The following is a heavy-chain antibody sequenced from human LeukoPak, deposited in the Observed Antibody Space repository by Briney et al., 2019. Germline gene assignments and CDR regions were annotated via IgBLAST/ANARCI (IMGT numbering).Heavy chain of an antibody. D-gene: IGHD5-12*01. Sequence: PSQTLSLTCTVSGGSISSGGYYWSWIRQHPGKDLEWIGYIYYSGSTYYNPSLKSRVTISVDTSKNQFSLKLSSVTAADTAVYYCARVADSGYDYYFDYWGQGTLVTVSS. J-gene: IGHJ4*02. CDR3: ARVADSGYDYYFDY. V-gene: IGHV4-31*03. CDR1: GGSISSGGYY. CDR2: IYYSGST.